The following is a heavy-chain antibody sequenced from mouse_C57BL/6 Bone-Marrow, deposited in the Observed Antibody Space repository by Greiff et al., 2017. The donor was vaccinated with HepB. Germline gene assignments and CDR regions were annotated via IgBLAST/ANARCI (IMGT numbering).Heavy chain of an antibody. J-gene: IGHJ4*01. CDR3: ARSTGTGPYALDY. CDR1: GYTFTDYY. V-gene: IGHV1-26*01. D-gene: IGHD4-1*02. CDR2: INPNNGGT. Sequence: EVQLQQSGPELVKPGASVKISCKASGYTFTDYYMNWVKQSHGKSLEWIGDINPNNGGTSYNQKFKGKATLTGDKSSSTAYMELRSLTSEDSAVYYCARSTGTGPYALDYWGQGTSVTVSS.